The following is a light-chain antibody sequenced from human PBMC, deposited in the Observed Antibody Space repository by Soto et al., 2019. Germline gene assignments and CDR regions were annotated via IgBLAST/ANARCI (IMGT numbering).Light chain of an antibody. CDR3: QQRARWPMP. CDR1: QDVSTY. Sequence: EVVLTQSPATLSLSPGERATLSCRASQDVSTYLAWYQKKPGQAPRLLIYDASDKATGIPARFSGSGSGTDFTLTISSLEPEDFAVYYCQQRARWPMPFGQGTRLE. CDR2: DAS. J-gene: IGKJ5*01. V-gene: IGKV3-11*01.